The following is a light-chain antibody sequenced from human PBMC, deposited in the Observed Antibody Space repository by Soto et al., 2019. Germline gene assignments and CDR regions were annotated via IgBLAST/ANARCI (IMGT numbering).Light chain of an antibody. V-gene: IGKV1-9*01. CDR3: QQLNSYPIT. CDR2: AAS. CDR1: QGISSY. J-gene: IGKJ5*01. Sequence: IQLTQSPSSLSASVGDRVTITCRASQGISSYLAWYQQKPGKAPKLLIYAASTLQSGVPSRFSGSGSGTDFTLTISCLQPEDFATYYCQQLNSYPITFGQGTRLENK.